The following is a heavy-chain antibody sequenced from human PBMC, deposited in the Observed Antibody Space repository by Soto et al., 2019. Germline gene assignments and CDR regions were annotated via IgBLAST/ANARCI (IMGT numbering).Heavy chain of an antibody. J-gene: IGHJ3*02. V-gene: IGHV3-21*01. CDR1: GFSFSSYT. CDR3: ARESDPAKAFDI. CDR2: ISGASTDI. Sequence: GGSLRLSCAASGFSFSSYTLNWFRQAPEKGLEWVSSISGASTDIYYTDLVKGRFTISRDNVKNSLFLQMNSLRAEDTAVYYCARESDPAKAFDIWGQGTMVTVSS.